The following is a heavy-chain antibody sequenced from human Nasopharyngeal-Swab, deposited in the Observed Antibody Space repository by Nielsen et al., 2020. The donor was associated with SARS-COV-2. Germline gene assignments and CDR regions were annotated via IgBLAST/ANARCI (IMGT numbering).Heavy chain of an antibody. J-gene: IGHJ6*03. V-gene: IGHV4-31*02. CDR3: ARDRVKTIFGVVLTSHMDV. Sequence: WIRQPPGKGLEWIGYIYYSGSTYYNPSLKSRVTISVDTSKNQFSLELSSVTAADTAVYYCARDRVKTIFGVVLTSHMDVWGKGTTVTVSS. CDR2: IYYSGST. D-gene: IGHD3-3*01.